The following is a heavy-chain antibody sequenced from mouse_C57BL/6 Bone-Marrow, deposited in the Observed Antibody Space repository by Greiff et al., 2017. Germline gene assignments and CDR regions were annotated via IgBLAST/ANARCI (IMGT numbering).Heavy chain of an antibody. J-gene: IGHJ3*01. Sequence: DVKLVESGGGLVKPGGSLKLSCAASGFTFSSYTMSWVRQTPGQRLEWVATIRGGGGNTYYPDSVKGRVTISRDNAKNTLYLQRSSLRSEDTALYYCASLYYCGSSYPPWGAYWGRGTLVTVSA. V-gene: IGHV5-9*01. CDR2: IRGGGGNT. D-gene: IGHD1-1*01. CDR3: ASLYYCGSSYPPWGAY. CDR1: GFTFSSYT.